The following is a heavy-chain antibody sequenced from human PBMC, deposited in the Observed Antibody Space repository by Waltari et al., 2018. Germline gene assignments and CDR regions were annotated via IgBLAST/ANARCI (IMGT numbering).Heavy chain of an antibody. CDR2: INTDGSST. V-gene: IGHV3-74*01. J-gene: IGHJ4*02. CDR3: TRALSGSFPY. Sequence: EVQLVESGGGSVQPGGSLRLSCAASGFTFSSYWMYWVRQAPGKGLGGVSRINTDGSSTSYADSVKGRFTISRDNAKNTLYLQMNSLRAEDTAVYYCTRALSGSFPYWGQGTLVTVSS. D-gene: IGHD1-26*01. CDR1: GFTFSSYW.